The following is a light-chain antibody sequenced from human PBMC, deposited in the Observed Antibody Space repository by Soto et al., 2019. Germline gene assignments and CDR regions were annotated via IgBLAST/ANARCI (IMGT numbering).Light chain of an antibody. CDR3: QRYNTYPYT. Sequence: DIQMTQSPSTLSASVGDRVTIICRASQRISSWLAWYQQKPGKAPSLLIYKASTLESGVPSRFSGSGSGTEFTLTIDSLQPDDFATYYCQRYNTYPYTFGQGTKLEIK. V-gene: IGKV1-5*03. CDR1: QRISSW. J-gene: IGKJ2*01. CDR2: KAS.